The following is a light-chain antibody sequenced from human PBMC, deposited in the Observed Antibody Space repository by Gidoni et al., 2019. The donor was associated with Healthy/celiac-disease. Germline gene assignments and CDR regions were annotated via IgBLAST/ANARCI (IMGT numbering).Light chain of an antibody. CDR3: QQYGSSPLFT. J-gene: IGKJ3*01. CDR1: QSVSSSY. CDR2: GAS. Sequence: EIVLTQSPGTLSLSPGERATLSCRASQSVSSSYLAWYQQKPGQAPRLLIYGASSRATGIPDRFSGSVSGTDFTLTISRLEPEDFAVYYCQQYGSSPLFTFGPXTKVDIK. V-gene: IGKV3-20*01.